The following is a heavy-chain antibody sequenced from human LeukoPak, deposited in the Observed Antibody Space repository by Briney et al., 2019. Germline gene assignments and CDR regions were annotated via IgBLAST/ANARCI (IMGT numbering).Heavy chain of an antibody. CDR1: GFTFSSYS. Sequence: GGSLRLSCAASGFTFSSYSMNWVRQAPGKGLEWVSSISSSSSYIYYADSVKGRFTISRDNAKNSLYLQMNSLRAEDTAVFYCARGEDYYYMDVWGKGTTVTVSS. D-gene: IGHD1-26*01. J-gene: IGHJ6*03. V-gene: IGHV3-21*01. CDR3: ARGEDYYYMDV. CDR2: ISSSSSYI.